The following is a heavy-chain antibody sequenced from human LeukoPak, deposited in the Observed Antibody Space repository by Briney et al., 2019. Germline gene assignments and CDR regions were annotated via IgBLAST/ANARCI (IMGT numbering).Heavy chain of an antibody. CDR2: INPSGGST. V-gene: IGHV1-46*01. D-gene: IGHD2-15*01. J-gene: IGHJ5*02. CDR1: GYTFTSYG. CDR3: ARVVVGWFDP. Sequence: ASVKVSCKASGYTFTSYGISWVRQAPGQGLEWMGIINPSGGSTSYAQKFQGRVTMTRDMSTSTVYMELSSLRSEDTAVYYCARVVVGWFDPWGQGTLVTVSS.